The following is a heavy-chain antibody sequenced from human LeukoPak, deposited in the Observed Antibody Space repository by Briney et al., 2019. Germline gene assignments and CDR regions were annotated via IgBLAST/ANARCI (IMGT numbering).Heavy chain of an antibody. J-gene: IGHJ2*01. CDR3: AVSFRYLDL. D-gene: IGHD3-16*02. V-gene: IGHV3-21*04. Sequence: PGGSLRLSCAASGFTFSNYWMSWVRQAPGKGLEWVSSMSNIGSHIYHADSVKGRFTISRDNAKNSLFLQMNSLRVEDTAIYYCAVSFRYLDLWGRGTLVTVSS. CDR1: GFTFSNYW. CDR2: MSNIGSHI.